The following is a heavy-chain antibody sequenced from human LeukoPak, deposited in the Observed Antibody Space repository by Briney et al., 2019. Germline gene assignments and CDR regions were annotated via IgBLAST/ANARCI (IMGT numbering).Heavy chain of an antibody. V-gene: IGHV6-1*01. CDR1: GDSVSSAA. J-gene: IGHJ4*02. Sequence: SQTLSLTCAISGDSVSSAAWNWIRQSPSRGLEWLGGTYYRSKWYNDYAVSVKSRITINPDTSKNQFSLQLNSVTPEDTAVYYCARGGTGYCTSSSCYFDYWGQGTLVTVSS. D-gene: IGHD2-2*01. CDR2: TYYRSKWYN. CDR3: ARGGTGYCTSSSCYFDY.